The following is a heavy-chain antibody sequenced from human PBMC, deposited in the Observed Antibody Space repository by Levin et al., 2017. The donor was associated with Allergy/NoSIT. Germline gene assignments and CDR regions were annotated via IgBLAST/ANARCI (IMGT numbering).Heavy chain of an antibody. J-gene: IGHJ6*02. CDR3: ARDVGYCSGGSCRDDLGSTKDYYYYYGMDV. CDR1: GFTFSSYS. CDR2: ISSSSSYI. V-gene: IGHV3-21*01. Sequence: GGSLRLSCAASGFTFSSYSMNWVRQAPGKGLEWVSSISSSSSYIYYADSVKGRFTISRDNAKNSLYLQMNSLRAEDTAVYYCARDVGYCSGGSCRDDLGSTKDYYYYYGMDVWGQGTTVTVSS. D-gene: IGHD2-15*01.